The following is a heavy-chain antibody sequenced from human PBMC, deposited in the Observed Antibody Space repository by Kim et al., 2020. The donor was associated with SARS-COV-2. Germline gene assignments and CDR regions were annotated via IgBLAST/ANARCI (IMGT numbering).Heavy chain of an antibody. CDR1: GGSITNYY. J-gene: IGHJ4*02. Sequence: GSLRLSCNVSGGSITNYYWSWIRQPPGKGLEWIGYIFYSGSTNYNPSLKSRVTMSADTSKNQFSLRLTSVTAADTAVYYCARHRETDYGDYGFDYWGRGTLVTVSS. CDR2: IFYSGST. CDR3: ARHRETDYGDYGFDY. V-gene: IGHV4-59*08. D-gene: IGHD4-17*01.